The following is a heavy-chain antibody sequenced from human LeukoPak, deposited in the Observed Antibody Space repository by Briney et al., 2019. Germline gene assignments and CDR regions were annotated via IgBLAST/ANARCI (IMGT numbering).Heavy chain of an antibody. CDR3: ARAARLSSYYYYYMDV. CDR1: GGPISSGSFY. CDR2: IYTSGST. J-gene: IGHJ6*03. D-gene: IGHD6-6*01. V-gene: IGHV4-61*02. Sequence: SETLSLTCTVSGGPISSGSFYWSWIRQPAGKGLEWIGRIYTSGSTNYNPSLKSRVTMSVDTSKNQFSLKLSSVTAADTAVYYCARAARLSSYYYYYMDVWGKGTTVTVSS.